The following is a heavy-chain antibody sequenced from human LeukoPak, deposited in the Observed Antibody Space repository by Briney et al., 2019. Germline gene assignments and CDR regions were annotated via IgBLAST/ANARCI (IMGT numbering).Heavy chain of an antibody. CDR1: GFTFSSYA. CDR3: AREEVAGIESVGFDP. Sequence: GGSLRLSCAASGFTFSSYAMSWVRQAPGKGLEWVSVIYSGGSTYYADSVKGRFTISRDNSKNTLYLQMNSLRAEDTAVYYCAREEVAGIESVGFDPWGQGTLVTVSS. D-gene: IGHD6-19*01. V-gene: IGHV3-53*01. CDR2: IYSGGST. J-gene: IGHJ5*02.